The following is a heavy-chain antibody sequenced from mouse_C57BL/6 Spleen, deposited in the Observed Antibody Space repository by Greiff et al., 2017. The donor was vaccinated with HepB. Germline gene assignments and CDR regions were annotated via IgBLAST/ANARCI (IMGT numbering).Heavy chain of an antibody. D-gene: IGHD2-4*01. J-gene: IGHJ2*01. CDR1: GYTFTGYW. CDR3: ASLFYDYDRGYYFDY. Sequence: VQLQQSGAELMKPGASVKLSCKATGYTFTGYWIEWVKQRPGHGLEWIGEILPGSGSTNYNEKFKGKATFTADTSSNTAYMQLSSLTTEDSAIYYCASLFYDYDRGYYFDYWGQGTTLTVSS. CDR2: ILPGSGST. V-gene: IGHV1-9*01.